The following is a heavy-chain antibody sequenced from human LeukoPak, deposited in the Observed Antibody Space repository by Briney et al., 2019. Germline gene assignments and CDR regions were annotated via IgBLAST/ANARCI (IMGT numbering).Heavy chain of an antibody. CDR3: ARLKRITMVRGVIRNYFDY. V-gene: IGHV1-2*02. J-gene: IGHJ4*02. CDR2: INPNSGGT. CDR1: GYTFTGYY. D-gene: IGHD3-10*01. Sequence: ASVKVSCKASGYTFTGYYMHWVRQAPGQGLEWMGWINPNSGGTNYAQKFQGRVTMTRDTSISTAYMELSRLRSDDTAAYYCARLKRITMVRGVIRNYFDYWGQGTLVTVSS.